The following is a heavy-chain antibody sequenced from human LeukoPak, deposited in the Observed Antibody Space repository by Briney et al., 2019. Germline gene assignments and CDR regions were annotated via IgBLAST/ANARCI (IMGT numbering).Heavy chain of an antibody. D-gene: IGHD1-26*01. Sequence: GGSLRLSCAASGFTFSSYGMHWVRQAPGKGLEWVAFIRYDGSYKFYADSVKGRFTISRDNAKNSLYLQMNSLRAEDTAVYYCARDPYSGSYGNYYYYYMDVWGKGTTVTISS. CDR3: ARDPYSGSYGNYYYYYMDV. CDR1: GFTFSSYG. CDR2: IRYDGSYK. J-gene: IGHJ6*03. V-gene: IGHV3-30*02.